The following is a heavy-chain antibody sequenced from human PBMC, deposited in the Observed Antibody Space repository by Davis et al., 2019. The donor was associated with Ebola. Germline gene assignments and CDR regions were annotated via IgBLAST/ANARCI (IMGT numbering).Heavy chain of an antibody. J-gene: IGHJ6*02. Sequence: SETLSLTCSVSGGSISNYYWSWIRQPPGKGLEWIGYISYSGNTNYNPSLKSRVTISIDSSQNQFSLKLSSVTAADTAVYYCARLSSSPGGGVDVWGQGTTVTVSS. V-gene: IGHV4-59*01. CDR3: ARLSSSPGGGVDV. CDR1: GGSISNYY. CDR2: ISYSGNT. D-gene: IGHD6-13*01.